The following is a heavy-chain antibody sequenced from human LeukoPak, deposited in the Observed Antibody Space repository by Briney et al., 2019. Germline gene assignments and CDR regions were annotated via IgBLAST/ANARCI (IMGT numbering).Heavy chain of an antibody. CDR1: GGSISSGDYY. CDR3: ARAPGNDYYPYYYMDV. V-gene: IGHV4-30-4*02. CDR2: IYYSGST. J-gene: IGHJ6*03. D-gene: IGHD4/OR15-4a*01. Sequence: SETLSLTCTVSGGSISSGDYYWSWIRQPPGKGLEWIGYIYYSGSTYYNPSLKSRVTISVDTSKNQFSLKVSSVTTADTAVYYCARAPGNDYYPYYYMDVWGKGTTVTVSS.